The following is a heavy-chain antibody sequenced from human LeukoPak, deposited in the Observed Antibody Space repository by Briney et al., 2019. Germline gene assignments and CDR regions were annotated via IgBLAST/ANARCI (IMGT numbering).Heavy chain of an antibody. J-gene: IGHJ5*02. CDR1: GYSISSNYY. CDR3: ARIYSSSWFLNWFDP. Sequence: PSETLSLTCIVSGYSISSNYYWGWIRQPPGKGLECIGTIYHSGSTYYNPSLKSRVTISVDTSKNQFSLKLNSVTAADTAVYYCARIYSSSWFLNWFDPWGQGTLVTVSS. V-gene: IGHV4-38-2*02. CDR2: IYHSGST. D-gene: IGHD6-13*01.